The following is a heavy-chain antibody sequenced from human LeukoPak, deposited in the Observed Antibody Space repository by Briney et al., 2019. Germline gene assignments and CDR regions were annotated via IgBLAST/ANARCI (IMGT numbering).Heavy chain of an antibody. CDR3: ARKSSGWYDGNYFDY. CDR2: ITTTGTYI. D-gene: IGHD6-19*01. J-gene: IGHJ4*02. CDR1: GFSFSDYN. Sequence: GGSLRLSCAASGFSFSDYNMNWVRQAPGKALEWVSSITTTGTYIFYGDSVKGRFTISRDNAKNSLYLQMNGLRAEDTAVYYCARKSSGWYDGNYFDYWGQGTLVTVSS. V-gene: IGHV3-21*01.